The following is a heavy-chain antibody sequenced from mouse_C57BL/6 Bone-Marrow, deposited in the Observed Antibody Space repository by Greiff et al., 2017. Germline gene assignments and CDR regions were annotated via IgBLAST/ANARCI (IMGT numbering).Heavy chain of an antibody. CDR1: GYTFTSYW. D-gene: IGHD1-1*01. Sequence: QVQLQQPGAELVKPGASVKLSCKASGYTFTSYWMHWVKQRPGQGLEWIGMIHPNSGSTNYNEKFKSKATLTVDKSSSTAYMQLSSLTSEDSAVYYFARYYGSSYVGYWGQGTTLTVSS. J-gene: IGHJ2*01. V-gene: IGHV1-64*01. CDR3: ARYYGSSYVGY. CDR2: IHPNSGST.